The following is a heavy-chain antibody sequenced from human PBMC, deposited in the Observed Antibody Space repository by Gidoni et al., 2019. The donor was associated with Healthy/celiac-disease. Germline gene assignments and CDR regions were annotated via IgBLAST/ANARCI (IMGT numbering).Heavy chain of an antibody. CDR3: AKGARWSVRGGYFDP. CDR1: GFTFSSYG. D-gene: IGHD3-10*01. Sequence: QVQLVESGGGVVQPGRSLRLSCAASGFTFSSYGMHWVRQAPGKGLEWVAVISYDGSNKYYADSVKGRFTISRDNSKNTLYLQMNSLRAEDTAVYYCAKGARWSVRGGYFDPWGQGTLVTVSS. J-gene: IGHJ5*02. V-gene: IGHV3-30*18. CDR2: ISYDGSNK.